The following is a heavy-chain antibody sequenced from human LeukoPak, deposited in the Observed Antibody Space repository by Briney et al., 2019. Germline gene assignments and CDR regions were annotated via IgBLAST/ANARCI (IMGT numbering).Heavy chain of an antibody. V-gene: IGHV3-23*01. Sequence: GASLRLSCAASGFTFSSFAMSWVRQAPGKGLECVSTISVSGSTTYYADSVKGRFTISRDSSKNTLYLHMKSVRAEDTAVYYCAKGRRFLEWLLLDSWGQGIPVTATS. CDR1: GFTFSSFA. CDR2: ISVSGSTT. J-gene: IGHJ4*02. CDR3: AKGRRFLEWLLLDS. D-gene: IGHD3-3*01.